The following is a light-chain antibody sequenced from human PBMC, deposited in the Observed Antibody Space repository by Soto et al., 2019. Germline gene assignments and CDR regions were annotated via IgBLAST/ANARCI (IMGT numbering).Light chain of an antibody. CDR3: QQGHNWPLT. V-gene: IGKV3-15*01. CDR1: QSISSE. CDR2: GAS. Sequence: EIVMTQSPATLSVSPGESATLSCRASQSISSELAWYQQKPGQPPRLLIYGASTRATGVPARFTGSESGSDFTRTISGLQSEDFAVYYCQQGHNWPLTFGQGTRLEI. J-gene: IGKJ2*01.